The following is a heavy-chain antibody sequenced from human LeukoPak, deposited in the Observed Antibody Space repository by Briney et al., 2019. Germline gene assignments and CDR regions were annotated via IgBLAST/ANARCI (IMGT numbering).Heavy chain of an antibody. CDR3: TRDLLGFATTPLSD. J-gene: IGHJ4*02. CDR1: GYTFTNFY. CDR2: INPNRGDR. Sequence: ASARVSCKASGYTFTNFYMHWVRQAPGHGLEWMGWINPNRGDRNYAQKFQGRVTMTRDTSISTAFMELSRLTSDDTAVYYCTRDLLGFATTPLSDWGQGTLVTVSS. V-gene: IGHV1-2*02. D-gene: IGHD1-14*01.